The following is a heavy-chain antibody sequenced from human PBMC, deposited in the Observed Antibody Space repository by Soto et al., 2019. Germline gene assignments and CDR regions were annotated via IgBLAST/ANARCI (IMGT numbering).Heavy chain of an antibody. V-gene: IGHV4-30-2*01. CDR3: ARVDHCGGDCYSGDFDY. CDR2: IYHSGST. D-gene: IGHD2-21*02. J-gene: IGHJ4*02. Sequence: QLQLQESGSGLVKPSQTLSLTCAVSGGSISSGGYSWSWIRQPPGKGLEWIGYIYHSGSTYYNPSLKSRVTISVDRSKNQFSLKLSSVTAADTAVYYCARVDHCGGDCYSGDFDYWGQGTLVTVSS. CDR1: GGSISSGGYS.